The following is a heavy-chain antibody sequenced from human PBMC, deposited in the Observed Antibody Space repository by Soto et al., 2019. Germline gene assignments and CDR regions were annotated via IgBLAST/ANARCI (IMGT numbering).Heavy chain of an antibody. V-gene: IGHV4-34*01. D-gene: IGHD3-10*01. CDR1: GGYFNDNY. J-gene: IGHJ5*02. Sequence: QVQLQQWGAGLLKPSETLSLSCAVYGGYFNDNYYTWFRQPPGKGLEWIGEISRSGTTKYIPSLKSRASSSFDTSKPQVSLKVTSVTAADTAVSYCATSLWFGTQVELWGQGALVTVSS. CDR3: ATSLWFGTQVEL. CDR2: ISRSGTT.